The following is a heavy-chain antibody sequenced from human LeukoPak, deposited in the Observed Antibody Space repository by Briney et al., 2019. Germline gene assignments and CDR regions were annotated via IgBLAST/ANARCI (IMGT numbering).Heavy chain of an antibody. CDR3: ARVSRGRYDSYMDV. D-gene: IGHD3-3*01. V-gene: IGHV4-61*05. Sequence: TSETLSLTCTVSGGSISSSSYYWGWIRQPPGKGLEWIGYIYYSGSTNYNPSLKSRVTISVDTSKNQFSLKLSSVTAADTAVYYCARVSRGRYDSYMDVWGKGTTVTVSS. CDR2: IYYSGST. J-gene: IGHJ6*03. CDR1: GGSISSSSYY.